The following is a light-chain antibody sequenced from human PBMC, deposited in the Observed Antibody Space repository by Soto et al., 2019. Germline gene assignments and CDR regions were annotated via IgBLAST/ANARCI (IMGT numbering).Light chain of an antibody. V-gene: IGKV1-5*01. J-gene: IGKJ4*01. CDR1: QTISSW. CDR3: LQYNSYPFT. CDR2: GAS. Sequence: DIQMTQSPSTLSGSVGDRVTITCRASQTISSWLAWYQQKPGRVPKRLIYGASTLQSWAPSRFSGSASGAAFTLTISSLQPEDFATYYCLQYNSYPFTFGGGTKVDIK.